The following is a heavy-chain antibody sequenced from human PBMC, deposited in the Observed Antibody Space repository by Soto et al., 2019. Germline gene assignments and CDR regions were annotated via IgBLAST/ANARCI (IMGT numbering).Heavy chain of an antibody. CDR2: IKQDGSES. Sequence: GVSRRISWAASGFTFSNYWMSWVRQAPGKGLEWVANIKQDGSESNYADSVKGRFTISRDNAENSLYLQMTSLRAEDTAVYYCASARHIGPWGQGTLVTVSS. CDR3: ASARHIGP. J-gene: IGHJ5*02. V-gene: IGHV3-7*01. D-gene: IGHD2-21*01. CDR1: GFTFSNYW.